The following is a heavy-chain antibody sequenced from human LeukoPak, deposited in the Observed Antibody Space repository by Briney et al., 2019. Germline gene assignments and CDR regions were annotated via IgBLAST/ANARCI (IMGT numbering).Heavy chain of an antibody. Sequence: ASVKVSCKASGYTFTGYYMHGVRQAPGQGLDWMGWINPNSGGTNYAQKFQGRVTMTRDTSISTAYMELSRLRSDDTAVYYCARGKGHGGEGDGYKRTYYYYMDVWGKGTTVTVSS. D-gene: IGHD5-24*01. CDR3: ARGKGHGGEGDGYKRTYYYYMDV. V-gene: IGHV1-2*02. CDR1: GYTFTGYY. CDR2: INPNSGGT. J-gene: IGHJ6*03.